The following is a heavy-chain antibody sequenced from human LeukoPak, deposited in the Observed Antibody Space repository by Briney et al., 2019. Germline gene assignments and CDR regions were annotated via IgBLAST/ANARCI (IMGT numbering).Heavy chain of an antibody. CDR1: GFTFSSYW. CDR3: AKRADYGGNSYDY. CDR2: INSDGSST. Sequence: GGSLRLSCAASGFTFSSYWMHWVRQAPGKGLVWVSRINSDGSSTSYADSVKGRSTISRDNAKNTLSLQMNSLRAEDTAVYYCAKRADYGGNSYDYWGQGTLVTVSS. J-gene: IGHJ4*02. V-gene: IGHV3-74*01. D-gene: IGHD4-23*01.